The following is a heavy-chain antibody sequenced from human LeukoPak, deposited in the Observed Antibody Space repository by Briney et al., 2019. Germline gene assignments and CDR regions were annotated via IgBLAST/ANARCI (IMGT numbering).Heavy chain of an antibody. CDR2: MNPNSGST. CDR3: ARGGNLWKAAGY. V-gene: IGHV1-8*02. D-gene: IGHD1-1*01. CDR1: GGTFSSYA. J-gene: IGHJ4*02. Sequence: PWASVKVSCKASGGTFSSYAISWVRQAPGQGLEWMGWMNPNSGSTGYAQKFQGRVTMTRNTSISTAYMELSSLRSEDTAVYYCARGGNLWKAAGYWGQGTLVTVSS.